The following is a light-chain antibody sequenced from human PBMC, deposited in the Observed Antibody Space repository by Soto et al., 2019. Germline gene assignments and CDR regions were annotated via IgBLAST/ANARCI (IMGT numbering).Light chain of an antibody. CDR2: DVS. Sequence: QSVLSQPASVSGSPGESITISCTGTSSDVGGYNYVSWYQHHPGKAPKLMIYDVSTRPSGVSNRFSGSKSGNTAPLTISGLQAEDEADYYCSSYTSSNTEVFGTGTKVTV. J-gene: IGLJ1*01. V-gene: IGLV2-14*03. CDR1: SSDVGGYNY. CDR3: SSYTSSNTEV.